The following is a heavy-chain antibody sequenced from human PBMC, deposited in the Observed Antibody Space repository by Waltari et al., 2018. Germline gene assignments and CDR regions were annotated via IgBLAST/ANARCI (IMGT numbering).Heavy chain of an antibody. CDR1: GGTFSSYA. Sequence: QVQLVQSGAEVKKPGSSVKVSCKASGGTFSSYAISWVRQAPGQGLEWMGGIIPIFGTANYPQKFQGRVTITADESTSTAYMELSSLRSEDTAVYYCARAGACGGDCYNYYYYGMDVWGQGTTVTVSS. CDR3: ARAGACGGDCYNYYYYGMDV. V-gene: IGHV1-69*01. CDR2: IIPIFGTA. D-gene: IGHD2-21*02. J-gene: IGHJ6*02.